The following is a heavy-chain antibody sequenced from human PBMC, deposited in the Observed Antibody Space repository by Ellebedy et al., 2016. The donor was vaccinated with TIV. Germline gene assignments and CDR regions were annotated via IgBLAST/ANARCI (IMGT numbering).Heavy chain of an antibody. CDR3: ARVRGSVDY. CDR1: GFTFSDYY. J-gene: IGHJ4*02. CDR2: ISSGSGYT. Sequence: PGGSLRLSCAASGFTFSDYYMIRIRQAPGKGLEWISYISSGSGYTKYADSVKGRFTISRDNAKNSLYLQMTSLRAEDTAVYYCARVRGSVDYWGQGTLVTVSS. D-gene: IGHD3-10*01. V-gene: IGHV3-11*06.